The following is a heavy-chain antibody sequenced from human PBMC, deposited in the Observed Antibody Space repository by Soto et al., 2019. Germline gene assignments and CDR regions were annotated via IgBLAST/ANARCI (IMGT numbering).Heavy chain of an antibody. D-gene: IGHD3-22*01. CDR2: ISAYNGNT. Sequence: ASVKVSCKASGYTFTIYGISWVLQAPGQGLEWMGWISAYNGNTNYAQKLQGRVTMTTDTSTSTAYMELRSLRSDDTAVYYCARDVPENDYYDSSGSNWFYPCGQGTLVTVAS. V-gene: IGHV1-18*01. CDR1: GYTFTIYG. CDR3: ARDVPENDYYDSSGSNWFYP. J-gene: IGHJ5*02.